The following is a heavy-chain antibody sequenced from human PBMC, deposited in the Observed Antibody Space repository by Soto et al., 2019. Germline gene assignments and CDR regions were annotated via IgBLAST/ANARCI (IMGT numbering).Heavy chain of an antibody. CDR1: GYTFSDYA. V-gene: IGHV3-30*03. CDR3: ARAKTPGWYIDL. D-gene: IGHD7-27*01. Sequence: QVQLVESGGGVVQPGRSLRLSCAASGYTFSDYAIHWVRQAPGKGLEWVAVISSDASNTYYADSVRGRFTISRDNSKNTLFLQMSSLTPEDTAVFYCARAKTPGWYIDLWGRGTLVTVSS. CDR2: ISSDASNT. J-gene: IGHJ2*01.